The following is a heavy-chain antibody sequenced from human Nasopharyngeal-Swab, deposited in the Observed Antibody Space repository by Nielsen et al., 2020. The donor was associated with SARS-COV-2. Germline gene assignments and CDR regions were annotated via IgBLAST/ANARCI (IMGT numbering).Heavy chain of an antibody. CDR3: AKDAGASRYFDY. V-gene: IGHV3-9*01. CDR1: GFTFDDYA. Sequence: LKISCAASGFTFDDYAMHWVRQTPGKGLEWVSGISWNSGNIDYADSVKGRFTISRDNAKNSLYLQMNSLRAEDTAVYYCAKDAGASRYFDYWGQGTLVTVSS. CDR2: ISWNSGNI. J-gene: IGHJ4*02. D-gene: IGHD1-26*01.